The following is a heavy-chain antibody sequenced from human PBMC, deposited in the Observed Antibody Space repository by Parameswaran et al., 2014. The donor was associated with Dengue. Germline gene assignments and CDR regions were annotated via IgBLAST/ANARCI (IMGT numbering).Heavy chain of an antibody. V-gene: IGHV4-39*07. D-gene: IGHD3-10*01. CDR1: GGSISSSSYY. CDR3: ARNMGYGSGSYVYYYGMDV. J-gene: IGHJ6*02. CDR2: IYYSGST. Sequence: ASETLSLTCTVSGGSISSSSYYWGWDPPAPRKGLEWIGSIYYSGSTYYNPSLKSRVTISVDTSKNQFSLKLSSVTAADTAVYYCARNMGYGSGSYVYYYGMDVWGQGTTVTVSS.